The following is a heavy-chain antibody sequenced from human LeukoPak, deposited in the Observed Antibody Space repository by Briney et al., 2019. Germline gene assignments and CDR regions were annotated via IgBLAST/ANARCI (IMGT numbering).Heavy chain of an antibody. D-gene: IGHD2-15*01. V-gene: IGHV3-23*01. CDR1: GFIFSRYA. J-gene: IGHJ4*02. Sequence: GGSLRLSCAASGFIFSRYAMSWVRQAPGKGLEWVSDINDNGGGTFYADSVKGRFTVSRDNSKNTLYMQMNSLRGGDTAVYYCAKKLGSSPGDFFDYWGQGTLVTGSS. CDR3: AKKLGSSPGDFFDY. CDR2: INDNGGGT.